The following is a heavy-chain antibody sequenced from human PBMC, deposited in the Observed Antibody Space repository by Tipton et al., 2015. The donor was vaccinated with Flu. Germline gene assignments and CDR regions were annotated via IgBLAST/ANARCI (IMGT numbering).Heavy chain of an antibody. Sequence: LRLSCTVSGGSISSSSYYWGWIRQPPGKGLEWIGSIYYSGSTYYNPSLKSRVTISVGTSKNQFSLKLSSVTAADTAVYYCARVGASGYYDFWSGYYTGGYFQHWGQGTLVTVSS. CDR2: IYYSGST. J-gene: IGHJ1*01. D-gene: IGHD3-3*01. V-gene: IGHV4-39*07. CDR1: GGSISSSSYY. CDR3: ARVGASGYYDFWSGYYTGGYFQH.